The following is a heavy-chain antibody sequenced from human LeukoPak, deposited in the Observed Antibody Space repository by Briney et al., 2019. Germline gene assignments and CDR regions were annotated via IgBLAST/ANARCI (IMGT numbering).Heavy chain of an antibody. CDR3: ARGSHYRGSGSYWSVIRPYYYYYMDV. V-gene: IGHV6-1*01. D-gene: IGHD3-10*01. CDR1: GDSVSSNSAA. J-gene: IGHJ6*03. Sequence: SQTLSLTCAISGDSVSSNSAAWNWIRQSPSRVLEWLGRTYYRTKWYNDYAVSVKSRITINPDTSKNQFSLQLNSVTPEDTAVYYCARGSHYRGSGSYWSVIRPYYYYYMDVWGKGTTVTVSS. CDR2: TYYRTKWYN.